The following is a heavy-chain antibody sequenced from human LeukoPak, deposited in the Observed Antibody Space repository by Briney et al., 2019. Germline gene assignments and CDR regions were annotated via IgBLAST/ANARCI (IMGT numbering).Heavy chain of an antibody. CDR3: VRERTMVGGADI. Sequence: SQTLSLTCTVSGGSISSDTCYWSWIRQPAGKGLEWIGRMYNSGSTNYNPSLKSRVTISVDTSNNQFSLRLSSVTAADTAVYYCVRERTMVGGADIWGQGTKVTVSS. CDR2: MYNSGST. CDR1: GGSISSDTCY. J-gene: IGHJ3*02. V-gene: IGHV4-61*02. D-gene: IGHD2-21*01.